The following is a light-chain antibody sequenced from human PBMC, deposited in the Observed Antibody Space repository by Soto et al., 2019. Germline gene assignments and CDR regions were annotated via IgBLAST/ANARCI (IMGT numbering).Light chain of an antibody. Sequence: QSVLTQPPSASGTPGQRVTISCSGSSCNIGSNYVYWYQQLPGTAPKLLIYRNNQRPSGVPDRFSGAKSGTSASLAISGLRSEDEADYYCAAWDDSLSGSCVFGTGTKLTVL. CDR3: AAWDDSLSGSCV. CDR1: SCNIGSNY. CDR2: RNN. V-gene: IGLV1-47*01. J-gene: IGLJ1*01.